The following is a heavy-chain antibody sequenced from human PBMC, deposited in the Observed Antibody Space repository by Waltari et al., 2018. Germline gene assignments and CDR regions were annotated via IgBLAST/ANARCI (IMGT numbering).Heavy chain of an antibody. CDR2: ISGSGGST. J-gene: IGHJ6*02. V-gene: IGHV3-23*01. CDR3: AKDISRFRELWDYYYYGMDV. D-gene: IGHD3-10*01. CDR1: GFTFSSYA. Sequence: EVQLLESGGGLVQPGGSLRLSCAASGFTFSSYAMSWVRPAPGKGLDWVSAISGSGGSTYYADSVKGRFTISRDNSKNTLYLQMNSLRAEDTAVYYCAKDISRFRELWDYYYYGMDVWGQGTTVTVSS.